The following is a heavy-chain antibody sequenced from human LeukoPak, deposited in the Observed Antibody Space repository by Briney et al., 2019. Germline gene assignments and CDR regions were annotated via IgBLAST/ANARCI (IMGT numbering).Heavy chain of an antibody. CDR3: ARNDNIAAAYFDY. CDR2: INTNTGNP. CDR1: GYTFTINA. J-gene: IGHJ4*02. Sequence: ASVKVSCKASGYTFTINAMNWVRQAPGRGLEWMGRINTNTGNPTYAQGFTGRFVFSLDTSVSTAYLQISGLKAEDTAVYYCARNDNIAAAYFDYWGQGTLVTVSS. D-gene: IGHD6-13*01. V-gene: IGHV7-4-1*02.